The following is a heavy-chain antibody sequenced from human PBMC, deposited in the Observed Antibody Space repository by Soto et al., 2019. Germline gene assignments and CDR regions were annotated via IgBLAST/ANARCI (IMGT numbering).Heavy chain of an antibody. CDR1: GGSISSSSYY. V-gene: IGHV4-39*01. CDR2: IYYSGST. Sequence: SETLSLTCTVSGGSISSSSYYWGWIRQPPGKGLEWIGSIYYSGSTYYNPSLKSRVTISVDTSKNQFSLKLSSVTAADTAVYYCARRGSGSYSDYWGQGALVTVSS. J-gene: IGHJ4*02. D-gene: IGHD3-10*01. CDR3: ARRGSGSYSDY.